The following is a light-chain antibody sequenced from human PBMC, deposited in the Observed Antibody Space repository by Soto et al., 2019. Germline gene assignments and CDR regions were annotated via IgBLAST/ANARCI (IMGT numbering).Light chain of an antibody. V-gene: IGKV3-11*01. CDR3: QQRSDWLPIT. CDR1: QSVSDY. CDR2: GAS. Sequence: TQSPATLSVSPGERATLSCRASQSVSDYLAWYQQRPGQAPRLLIYGASSRATGIPVRFSGSGSGTDFTLTISSLEPEDFAVYYCQQRSDWLPITFGQGTRLEIK. J-gene: IGKJ5*01.